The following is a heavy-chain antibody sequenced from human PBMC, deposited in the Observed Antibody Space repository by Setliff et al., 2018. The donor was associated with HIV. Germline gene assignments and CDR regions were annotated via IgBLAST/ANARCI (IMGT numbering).Heavy chain of an antibody. V-gene: IGHV4-39*01. CDR2: IYYSGTT. CDR3: ARRGGIAVAGRGVTRGFDI. J-gene: IGHJ3*02. CDR1: GGSMNIGKTF. D-gene: IGHD6-19*01. Sequence: SETLSLTCTVSGGSMNIGKTFWGWIRRPPGKGLEWIGSIYYSGTTYYNASLKSRVTMSVDTSKNQFFLKLNSVTAADTAVYYCARRGGIAVAGRGVTRGFDIWGQGTSVTVSS.